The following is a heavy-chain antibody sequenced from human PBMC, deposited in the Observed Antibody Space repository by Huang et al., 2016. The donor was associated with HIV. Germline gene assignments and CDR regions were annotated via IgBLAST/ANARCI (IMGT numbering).Heavy chain of an antibody. CDR3: ARAPYDSRGYYW. Sequence: QVRLQESGPGLVKPSQTLALTCTVSGVPISTGGFYWTWIRPPPGKGLEWIGYVYYTGSTHYNPSLKGRVTISVDMSKNQFYLQVSSLTAADTAMYYCARAPYDSRGYYWWGQGTLVTVSS. V-gene: IGHV4-30-4*01. CDR1: GVPISTGGFY. CDR2: VYYTGST. J-gene: IGHJ4*02. D-gene: IGHD3-22*01.